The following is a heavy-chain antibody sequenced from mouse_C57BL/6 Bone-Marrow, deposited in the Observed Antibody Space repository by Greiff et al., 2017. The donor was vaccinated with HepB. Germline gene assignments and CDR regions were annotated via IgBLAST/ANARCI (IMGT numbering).Heavy chain of an antibody. CDR3: ARGDPYSNYGAWFAY. D-gene: IGHD2-5*01. Sequence: VQLQQPGAELVKPGASVKLSCKPSGYTFTSYWMHWVKQRPGRGLEWIGRIDPNSGGTKYNEKFKSKATLTVDKPSSTAYMQLSSLTSEDSAVYYCARGDPYSNYGAWFAYWGQGTLVTVSA. CDR1: GYTFTSYW. CDR2: IDPNSGGT. J-gene: IGHJ3*01. V-gene: IGHV1-72*01.